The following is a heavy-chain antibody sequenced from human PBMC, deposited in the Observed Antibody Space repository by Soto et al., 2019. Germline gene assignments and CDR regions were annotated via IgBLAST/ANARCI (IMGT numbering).Heavy chain of an antibody. CDR3: ARDPSSFLGRVYGMDV. CDR2: VNLNTGGT. Sequence: QVQHVQSGAEVKKPGDSVKVSCKASGYSFTGHYMHWVRRAPGQGLEWMGWVNLNTGGTDYAQEFQGRVTMTTGTSIRTVYLEVTRLKFDDTAIYYCARDPSSFLGRVYGMDVWSQGTAVTVSS. CDR1: GYSFTGHY. J-gene: IGHJ6*02. V-gene: IGHV1-2*02.